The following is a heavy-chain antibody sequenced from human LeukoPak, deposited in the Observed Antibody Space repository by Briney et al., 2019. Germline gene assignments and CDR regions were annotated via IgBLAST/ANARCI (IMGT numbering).Heavy chain of an antibody. CDR1: GFTFSSYA. Sequence: GRSLRLSCAASGFTFSSYAMHWARQAPGKGLEWVAVISYDGSNKYYADSVKGRFTISRDNSKNTLYLQMNSLRAEDTAVYYCARAWSPYDFWSGYPPGYWGQGTLVTVSS. J-gene: IGHJ4*02. CDR3: ARAWSPYDFWSGYPPGY. CDR2: ISYDGSNK. D-gene: IGHD3-3*01. V-gene: IGHV3-30-3*01.